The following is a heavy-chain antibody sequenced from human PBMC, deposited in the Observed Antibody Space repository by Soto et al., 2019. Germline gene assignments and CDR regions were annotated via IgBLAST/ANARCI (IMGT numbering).Heavy chain of an antibody. D-gene: IGHD2-15*01. V-gene: IGHV4-59*08. J-gene: IGHJ3*01. CDR1: GGSFSEYY. CDR3: ARPPSKWWDALAL. Sequence: QVQLQESGPGVVKASETLSLTCSVSGGSFSEYYWSWIRQPPGKGLEWIGYVYDTGRTSYNPSLKSRVTISADTSQNQFSLNLSSVTAADTAVYYCARPPSKWWDALALWGQGKMVIVSS. CDR2: VYDTGRT.